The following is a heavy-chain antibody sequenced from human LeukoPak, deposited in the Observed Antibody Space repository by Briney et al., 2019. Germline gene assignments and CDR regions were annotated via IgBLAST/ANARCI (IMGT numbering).Heavy chain of an antibody. CDR2: IYYRGST. J-gene: IGHJ3*02. CDR3: ARGYYYDRSGYMVAFDI. D-gene: IGHD3-22*01. CDR1: GGSISSYY. V-gene: IGHV4-59*01. Sequence: ETLSLTCTVSGGSISSYYWSWIRQPPGKGLEWIGYIYYRGSTNYNPSLKSRVTISVDTSKNQFSLKLSSVNAADTAVYYCARGYYYDRSGYMVAFDIWGQGTMVTVSS.